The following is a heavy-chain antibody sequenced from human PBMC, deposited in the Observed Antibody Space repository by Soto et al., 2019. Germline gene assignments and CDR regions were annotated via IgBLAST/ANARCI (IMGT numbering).Heavy chain of an antibody. D-gene: IGHD3-3*01. J-gene: IGHJ5*02. V-gene: IGHV1-69*13. CDR1: GGTISNYA. Sequence: SVKVSCKTSGGTISNYAISWVRQAPGQGLEWMGGIIPLFGTTNYAQKFQGRVTITADESTRTAYMELSSLRSEDTAVYYCARGGFWSGYYSWFDPWGQGTLVTVSS. CDR2: IIPLFGTT. CDR3: ARGGFWSGYYSWFDP.